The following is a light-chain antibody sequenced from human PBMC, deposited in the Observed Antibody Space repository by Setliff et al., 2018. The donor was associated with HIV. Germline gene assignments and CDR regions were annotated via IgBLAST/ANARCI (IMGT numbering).Light chain of an antibody. V-gene: IGLV2-23*02. Sequence: QSALTQPASVSGSPGQSITISCTGTSSDVGSYNLVSWFQQHPGKAPQLIIYEVTNRPSGVSSRFSGSKSGNTASLTISGLQAEDEADYYCGSCTSTSPWAFGTGTKVTVL. CDR1: SSDVGSYNL. CDR2: EVT. CDR3: GSCTSTSPWA. J-gene: IGLJ1*01.